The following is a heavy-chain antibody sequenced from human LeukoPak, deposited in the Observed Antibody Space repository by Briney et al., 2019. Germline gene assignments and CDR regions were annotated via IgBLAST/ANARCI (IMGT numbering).Heavy chain of an antibody. CDR3: ARGVSGSGYYEC. CDR2: IIPIFGTA. D-gene: IGHD3-22*01. J-gene: IGHJ4*02. V-gene: IGHV1-69*06. Sequence: ASVKVSCKASGGTFSSYAISWVRQAPGQGLEWMGGIIPIFGTANYAQKFQGRVTITADKSTSTAHMELSSLRSEDTAVYYCARGVSGSGYYECWGQGTLVTVSS. CDR1: GGTFSSYA.